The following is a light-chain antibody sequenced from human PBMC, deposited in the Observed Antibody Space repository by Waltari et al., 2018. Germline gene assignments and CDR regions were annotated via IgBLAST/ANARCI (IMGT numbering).Light chain of an antibody. CDR1: ALPKKY. J-gene: IGLJ3*02. Sequence: SYELTQPPSVSVSPGQTARITCSGDALPKKYGFCYSQKAGKAPVLVIYEDNKRPSGIPERFSGSSSGTLSTLTVSGAQVDDEADYYCCSPDSSGNHWVFGGGTKLAVL. V-gene: IGLV3-10*01. CDR3: CSPDSSGNHWV. CDR2: EDN.